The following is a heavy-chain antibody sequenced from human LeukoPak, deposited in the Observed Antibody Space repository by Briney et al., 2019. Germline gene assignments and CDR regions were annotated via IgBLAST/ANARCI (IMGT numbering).Heavy chain of an antibody. Sequence: SETLSLTCTVSGGSISSSYWSWIRQPPGKGLEWIGYTSYSGSTDYNPSLKSRVTISVDTSKNQFSLKLSSVTAADTAVYYCARATIAAAGPIDYWGQGTLVTVSS. D-gene: IGHD6-13*01. J-gene: IGHJ4*02. CDR2: TSYSGST. CDR3: ARATIAAAGPIDY. CDR1: GGSISSSY. V-gene: IGHV4-59*01.